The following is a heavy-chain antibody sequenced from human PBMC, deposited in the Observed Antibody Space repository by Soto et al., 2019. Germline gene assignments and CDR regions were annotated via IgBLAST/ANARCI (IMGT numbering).Heavy chain of an antibody. CDR1: GDSVSSSTYY. CDR2: IFYGGST. J-gene: IGHJ4*02. V-gene: IGHV4-39*01. D-gene: IGHD1-1*01. CDR3: ARHPYDGYNFDY. Sequence: SETLSLTCTVSGDSVSSSTYYWAWIRQPPGKGLEWIGSIFYGGSTYYDPSLKSRVSISVDTSKNQCSLKLGSVTAADTAVYYCARHPYDGYNFDYWGQGTLVTVSS.